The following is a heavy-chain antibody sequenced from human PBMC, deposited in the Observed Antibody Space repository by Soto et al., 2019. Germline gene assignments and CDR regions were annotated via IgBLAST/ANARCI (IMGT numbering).Heavy chain of an antibody. V-gene: IGHV6-1*01. CDR1: GDSVSSNTAA. CDR3: ARGVAGTGFAL. D-gene: IGHD6-19*01. CDR2: TYYRSSWRQ. J-gene: IGHJ4*02. Sequence: PSQTLSLTCAISGDSVSSNTAAWNWIRSSPSRGLEWMGRTYYRSSWRQDYAVSVKSRITVNPDTSKNHFSLQLNSVAPYDTAGDSCARGVAGTGFALGGQGTLVPVSS.